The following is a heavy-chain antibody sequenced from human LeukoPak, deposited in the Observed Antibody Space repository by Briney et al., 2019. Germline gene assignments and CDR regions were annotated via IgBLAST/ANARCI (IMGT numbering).Heavy chain of an antibody. CDR3: ARDRGSSWYWRAYYFDY. V-gene: IGHV3-23*01. D-gene: IGHD6-13*01. J-gene: IGHJ4*02. Sequence: GGSLRLSCAASGFTFSSYAMSWVRQAPGKGLEWVSAISGSGGSTYYADSVKGRFTISRDNAKNSLYLQMNSLRAEDTAVYYCARDRGSSWYWRAYYFDYWGQGTLVTVSS. CDR1: GFTFSSYA. CDR2: ISGSGGST.